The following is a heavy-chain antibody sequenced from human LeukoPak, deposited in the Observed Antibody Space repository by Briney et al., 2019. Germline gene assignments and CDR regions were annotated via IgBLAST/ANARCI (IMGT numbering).Heavy chain of an antibody. J-gene: IGHJ4*02. V-gene: IGHV3-23*01. D-gene: IGHD5-18*01. CDR2: ISGSGGST. Sequence: PGGSLRLSCAASGFTFSSYAMSWARQAPGKGLEWVSAISGSGGSTYYADSVKGRFTISRDNSKNTLYLQMNSLRAEDTAVYYCAKARAMVTVVDYWGQGTLVTVSS. CDR1: GFTFSSYA. CDR3: AKARAMVTVVDY.